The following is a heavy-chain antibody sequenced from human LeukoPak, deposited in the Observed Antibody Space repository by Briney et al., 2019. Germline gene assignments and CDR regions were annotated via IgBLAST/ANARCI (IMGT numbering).Heavy chain of an antibody. D-gene: IGHD2-8*01. CDR1: GYSFPTYW. CDR2: IYPGDSDT. Sequence: GESLKISCKGSGYSFPTYWIAWVRQMPGKGLEWMGIIYPGDSDTRYSPSFQGQVTISADKSINTAYLQWSSLQASDTAMYYCWRSSGLYARIDSWGQGTLVTFSS. J-gene: IGHJ5*01. CDR3: WRSSGLYARIDS. V-gene: IGHV5-51*01.